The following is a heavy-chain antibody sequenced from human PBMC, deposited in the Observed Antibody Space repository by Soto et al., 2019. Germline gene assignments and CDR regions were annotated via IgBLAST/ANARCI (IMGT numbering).Heavy chain of an antibody. J-gene: IGHJ3*02. CDR3: AKDRGWGLHLGELSSDHDAFDI. D-gene: IGHD3-16*02. CDR2: ISGSGGST. Sequence: GGSLRLSCAASGFTFSSYAMSWVRQAPGKGLEWVSAISGSGGSTYYADSVKGRFTISRDNSKNTLYLQMNSLRAEDTAVYYCAKDRGWGLHLGELSSDHDAFDIWGQGTMVTVSS. V-gene: IGHV3-23*01. CDR1: GFTFSSYA.